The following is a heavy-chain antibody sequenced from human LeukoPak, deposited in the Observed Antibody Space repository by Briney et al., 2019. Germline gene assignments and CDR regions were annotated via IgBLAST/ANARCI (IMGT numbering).Heavy chain of an antibody. J-gene: IGHJ3*02. Sequence: PGGSLRLSCAASGFTFSSYAMHWVRQAPGKGLEWVAVISYDGSNKYYADSVKGRFTISRDNSKNTLYLQVNSLRAEDTAVYYCARVRRSTAMVIPDGAFDIWGQGTMVTVSS. CDR1: GFTFSSYA. D-gene: IGHD5-18*01. V-gene: IGHV3-30-3*01. CDR2: ISYDGSNK. CDR3: ARVRRSTAMVIPDGAFDI.